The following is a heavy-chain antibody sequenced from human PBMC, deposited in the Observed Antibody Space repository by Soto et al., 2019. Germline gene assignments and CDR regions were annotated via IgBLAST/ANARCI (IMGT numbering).Heavy chain of an antibody. Sequence: QVQLVQSGAEVKKPGSSVKVSCKASGDTFSFYTINWVRQAPGLGLEWMGRVNPILSMSNYAQKFQGRVTMTADKSTSTGYMELCSLRSEDTAFYYCATSYGSGFRAFDYWGQGALVTVCS. V-gene: IGHV1-69*02. D-gene: IGHD3-10*01. CDR1: GDTFSFYT. CDR2: VNPILSMS. J-gene: IGHJ4*02. CDR3: ATSYGSGFRAFDY.